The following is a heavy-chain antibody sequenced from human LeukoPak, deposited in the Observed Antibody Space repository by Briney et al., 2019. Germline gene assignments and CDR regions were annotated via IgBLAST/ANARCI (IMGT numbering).Heavy chain of an antibody. J-gene: IGHJ4*02. D-gene: IGHD5-18*01. V-gene: IGHV3-23*01. CDR2: ISGSGGST. Sequence: PGGSLRLSCAASGFTFSSYAMSWVRQAPGKGLEWVSAISGSGGSTYYADSVKGRFTISRDNSKNTLYLQMNSLRAEDTAVYYCLFDSVGYSYAPDYWGQGTLVTVSS. CDR3: LFDSVGYSYAPDY. CDR1: GFTFSSYA.